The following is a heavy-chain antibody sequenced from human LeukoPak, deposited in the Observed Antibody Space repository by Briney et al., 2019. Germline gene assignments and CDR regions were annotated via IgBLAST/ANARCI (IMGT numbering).Heavy chain of an antibody. D-gene: IGHD3-22*01. Sequence: PSETLSLTCTVSGYSISSGYYWGWIRQPPGKGLEWIGSIYHSGSTYYNPSLKSRVTISVDTSKNQFSLKLSSVTAADTAVYYCAILGRDYYDSSGPKGAYYFDYWGQGTLVTVSS. V-gene: IGHV4-38-2*02. J-gene: IGHJ4*02. CDR3: AILGRDYYDSSGPKGAYYFDY. CDR1: GYSISSGYY. CDR2: IYHSGST.